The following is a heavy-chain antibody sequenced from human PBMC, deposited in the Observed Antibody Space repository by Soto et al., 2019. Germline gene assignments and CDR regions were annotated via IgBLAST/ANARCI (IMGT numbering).Heavy chain of an antibody. J-gene: IGHJ4*02. V-gene: IGHV3-48*02. CDR2: ITADSSST. Sequence: GGSLRLSCAASGFTFSSFSMNWVRQAPGKGLEWVSYITADSSSTAYADSVRGRFTISRDNAANSLHLQMNNLRDEDTAVYYCVRDPHNDSSHYPGYWGQRTPVTVSS. CDR1: GFTFSSFS. CDR3: VRDPHNDSSHYPGY. D-gene: IGHD3-22*01.